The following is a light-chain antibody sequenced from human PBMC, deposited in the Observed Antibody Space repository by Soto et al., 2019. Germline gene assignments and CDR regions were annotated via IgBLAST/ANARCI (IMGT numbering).Light chain of an antibody. Sequence: EIVLTQSPATLSLSPGERATLSCRASQSVSSFLAWYQQKPGQAPRLLIYDASNRATGIPARFSGSGSGTDFTLTIRRLEPEDFAVYYCQQYGSSPLTFGGGTKVDIK. CDR1: QSVSSF. CDR2: DAS. CDR3: QQYGSSPLT. J-gene: IGKJ4*01. V-gene: IGKV3-11*01.